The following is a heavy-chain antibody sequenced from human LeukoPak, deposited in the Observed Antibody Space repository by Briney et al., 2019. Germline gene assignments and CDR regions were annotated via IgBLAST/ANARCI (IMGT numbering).Heavy chain of an antibody. CDR2: INPNSGGA. V-gene: IGHV1-2*06. CDR1: GYTFTGYY. CDR3: ARDRSSSGVWFDP. Sequence: SVKVSCKASGYTFTGYYMHWVRQAPGQGLEWMGRINPNSGGANYAQKLQGRVTMTRDTSISTDYLELSRLRSDDTAVYYCARDRSSSGVWFDPWGQGTLVTVSS. J-gene: IGHJ5*02. D-gene: IGHD6-13*01.